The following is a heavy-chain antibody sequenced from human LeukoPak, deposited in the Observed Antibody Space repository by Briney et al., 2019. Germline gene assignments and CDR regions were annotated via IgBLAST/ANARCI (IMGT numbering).Heavy chain of an antibody. CDR3: ARDYDFWSGYYGWFDP. D-gene: IGHD3-3*01. CDR2: ISAYNGNT. J-gene: IGHJ5*02. CDR1: GYTFTSYG. Sequence: GASVKVPCKASGYTFTSYGISWVRQAPGQGLEWMGWISAYNGNTNYAQKLQGRVTMTTDTSTSTAYMELRSLRSDDTAVYYCARDYDFWSGYYGWFDPWGQGTLVTVSS. V-gene: IGHV1-18*01.